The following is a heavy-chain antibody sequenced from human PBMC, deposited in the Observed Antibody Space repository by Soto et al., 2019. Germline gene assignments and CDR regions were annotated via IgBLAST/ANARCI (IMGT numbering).Heavy chain of an antibody. CDR3: ARVPLGWYQIPGHYGMDV. CDR2: ISSSSSYI. V-gene: IGHV3-21*01. D-gene: IGHD2-15*01. Sequence: EVQLVESGGGLVKPGGSLRLSCAASGFTFSSYSMNWVRQAPGKGLEWVSSISSSSSYIYYADSVKGRFTISRDNAKNSLYLQMNSLRAEDTAVYYCARVPLGWYQIPGHYGMDVWGQGTTVTVSS. J-gene: IGHJ6*02. CDR1: GFTFSSYS.